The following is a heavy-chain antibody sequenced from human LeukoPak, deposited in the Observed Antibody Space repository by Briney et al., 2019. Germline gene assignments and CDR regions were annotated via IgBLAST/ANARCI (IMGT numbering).Heavy chain of an antibody. CDR2: IGWNSGSI. CDR3: AKGRYYYDSSGYDY. D-gene: IGHD3-22*01. Sequence: PGRSLRLSCAASGFTFDDYAMHWVRQAPGKGLEWVSGIGWNSGSIGYADSVKGRFTISRDNARNSLYLQMNSLRAEDMALYYCAKGRYYYDSSGYDYWGQGTLVTVSS. V-gene: IGHV3-9*03. J-gene: IGHJ4*02. CDR1: GFTFDDYA.